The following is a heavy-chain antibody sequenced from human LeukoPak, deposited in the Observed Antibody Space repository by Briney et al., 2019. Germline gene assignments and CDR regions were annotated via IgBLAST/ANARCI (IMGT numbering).Heavy chain of an antibody. V-gene: IGHV4-61*02. J-gene: IGHJ4*02. Sequence: KPSQTLSLTCTVSGASISSGGYYWNWIRQPAGKGLEWIGRIYTGGTTNYNPSLKSRVTISVDTSKNQFSLKLSSVTAADTAVYYCVASGNPGSWGQGTLVTVSS. CDR1: GASISSGGYY. CDR2: IYTGGTT. D-gene: IGHD1-26*01. CDR3: VASGNPGS.